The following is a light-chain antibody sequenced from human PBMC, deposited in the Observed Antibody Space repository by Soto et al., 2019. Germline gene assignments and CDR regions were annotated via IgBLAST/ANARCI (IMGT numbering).Light chain of an antibody. CDR1: QSVRNS. J-gene: IGKJ2*01. Sequence: EMVLTQSPATLSLSPGERVTLSCRASQSVRNSLVWYQRKAGQAPRLLLYGISYRATGVPARFSGSGSGTDFTPSISSLEPEDFAIYCCQQGSDWPPTYTFGQGTKLEIK. V-gene: IGKV3-11*01. CDR3: QQGSDWPPTYT. CDR2: GIS.